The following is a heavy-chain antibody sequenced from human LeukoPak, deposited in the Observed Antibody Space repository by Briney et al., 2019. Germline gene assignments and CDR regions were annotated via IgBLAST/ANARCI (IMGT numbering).Heavy chain of an antibody. CDR2: MSPHFGCA. CDR1: EYTFTNYD. V-gene: IGHV1-8*01. Sequence: ASVKVSCKASEYTFTNYDINWVRRATGQGLEWMGWMSPHFGCAGYAQKFKGRVTMTRDTSTSTAYLEVGSLRSEDTAMYYCARHGRGADAFDIWGQGTIVIVSS. CDR3: ARHGRGADAFDI. J-gene: IGHJ3*02. D-gene: IGHD3-10*01.